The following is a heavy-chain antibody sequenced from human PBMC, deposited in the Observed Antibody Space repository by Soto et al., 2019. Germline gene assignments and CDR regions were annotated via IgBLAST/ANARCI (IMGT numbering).Heavy chain of an antibody. CDR2: IIPIFGTA. V-gene: IGHV1-69*06. D-gene: IGHD6-6*01. Sequence: QVQLVQSGAEVKKPGSSVKVSCKASGGTFSSYAISWVRQAPGQGLEWMGGIIPIFGTANYAQKFQGRVTITADKSTSTAYMELNSLRSEDTAVYYCARDKYSSSSDWFDPWGQGTLVTVSS. CDR1: GGTFSSYA. CDR3: ARDKYSSSSDWFDP. J-gene: IGHJ5*02.